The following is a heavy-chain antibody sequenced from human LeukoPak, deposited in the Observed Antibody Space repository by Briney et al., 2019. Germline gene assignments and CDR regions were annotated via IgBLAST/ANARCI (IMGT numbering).Heavy chain of an antibody. Sequence: GRSLRLSCAASGFTFDDYAMHWVRQAPGKGLEWVSGISWNSGSIGYADSVEGRFTISRDNAKNSLYLQMNSLRAEDTALYYCAKASTYSTSSSSYFDYWGQGTLVTVSS. V-gene: IGHV3-9*01. CDR1: GFTFDDYA. J-gene: IGHJ4*02. D-gene: IGHD6-6*01. CDR3: AKASTYSTSSSSYFDY. CDR2: ISWNSGSI.